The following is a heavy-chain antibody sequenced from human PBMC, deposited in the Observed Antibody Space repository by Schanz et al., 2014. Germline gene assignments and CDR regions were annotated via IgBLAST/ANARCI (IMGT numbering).Heavy chain of an antibody. Sequence: DVQLLESGGGLVQPGGSLRLSCAASGFTFNSYAMTWVRQAPGKGLEWVSGISGGGGTRNYADSVKGRFTVFRDNAKNSLYLQMNSLRAEDTAIYYCAKLSSSGRLAGYFDYWGQGALVTVSS. CDR1: GFTFNSYA. V-gene: IGHV3-23*01. J-gene: IGHJ4*02. D-gene: IGHD6-19*01. CDR2: ISGGGGTR. CDR3: AKLSSSGRLAGYFDY.